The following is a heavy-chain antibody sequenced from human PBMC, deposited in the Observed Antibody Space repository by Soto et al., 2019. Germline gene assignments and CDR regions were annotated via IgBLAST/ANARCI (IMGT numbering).Heavy chain of an antibody. J-gene: IGHJ4*02. Sequence: QVQLQESGPGLVKPSETLSLTCTVSGGSISSCYWSWFRQPPGKGLEWIGYSYDSESTSYNPSLKSRVTISVDTSKNQFSLKLSSVTAADTAVYYCARGGWKLFDYWGQGTLVTISS. V-gene: IGHV4-59*01. D-gene: IGHD6-19*01. CDR3: ARGGWKLFDY. CDR1: GGSISSCY. CDR2: SYDSEST.